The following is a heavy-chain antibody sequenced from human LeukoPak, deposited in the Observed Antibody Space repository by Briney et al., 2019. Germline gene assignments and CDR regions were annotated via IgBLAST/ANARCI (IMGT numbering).Heavy chain of an antibody. J-gene: IGHJ4*02. CDR3: ARDDGGF. V-gene: IGHV4-59*01. CDR1: GGSISSYY. Sequence: ASETLSLTCTVSGGSISSYYWSWIRQPPGKGLEWIGYIYYSGSTSYNPSLKSRVTISVDTSKNQFSLKLSSVTAADTAVYYCARDDGGFWGQGTLVTVSS. CDR2: IYYSGST. D-gene: IGHD3-10*01.